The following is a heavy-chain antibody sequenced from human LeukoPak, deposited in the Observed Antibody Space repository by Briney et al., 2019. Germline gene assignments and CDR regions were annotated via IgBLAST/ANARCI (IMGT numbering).Heavy chain of an antibody. J-gene: IGHJ1*01. CDR3: ASAYYYDSSGYYPYAEYFQH. CDR1: GFTFSSCS. CDR2: ISSSSSYI. V-gene: IGHV3-21*01. Sequence: GGSLRLSCAASGFTFSSCSMNWVRQAPGKGLEWVSSISSSSSYIYYADSVKGRFTISRDNAKNSLYLQMNSLRAEDTAVYYCASAYYYDSSGYYPYAEYFQHWGQGTLVTVSS. D-gene: IGHD3-22*01.